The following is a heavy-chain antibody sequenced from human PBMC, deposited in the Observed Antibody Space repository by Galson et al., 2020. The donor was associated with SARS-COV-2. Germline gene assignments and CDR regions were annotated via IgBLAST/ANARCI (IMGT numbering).Heavy chain of an antibody. D-gene: IGHD3-10*01. CDR3: AREGRITMVRGVPKNDAFDI. Sequence: ETSETLSLTCTVSGGSISSGDYYWSWIRQPPGKGLEWIGYIYYSESTYYNPSLKSRVTISVDTSKNQFSLKLSSVTAADTAVYYCAREGRITMVRGVPKNDAFDIWGQGTMVTVSS. CDR1: GGSISSGDYY. CDR2: IYYSEST. J-gene: IGHJ3*02. V-gene: IGHV4-30-4*01.